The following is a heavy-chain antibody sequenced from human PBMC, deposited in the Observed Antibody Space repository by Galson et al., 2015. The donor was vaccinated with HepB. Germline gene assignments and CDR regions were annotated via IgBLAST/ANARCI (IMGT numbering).Heavy chain of an antibody. CDR1: GFTFSNYW. CDR3: ARTITPAPIPLFDS. Sequence: SLRLSCAASGFTFSNYWVHWVRQAPGKGLVWVSRIKSNGETADYADSVKGRFTISRDNAKNRLFMDMDSLTVEDTAVYFCARTITPAPIPLFDSWGQGTLVTVSS. V-gene: IGHV3-74*01. J-gene: IGHJ4*02. CDR2: IKSNGETA. D-gene: IGHD3-10*01.